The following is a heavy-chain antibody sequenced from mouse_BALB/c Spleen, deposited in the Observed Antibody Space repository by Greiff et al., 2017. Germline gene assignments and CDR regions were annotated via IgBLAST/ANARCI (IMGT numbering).Heavy chain of an antibody. V-gene: IGHV1S56*01. CDR2: IYPGNVNT. D-gene: IGHD2-1*01. CDR1: GYTFTSYY. J-gene: IGHJ4*01. Sequence: QVQLQQSGPELVKPGASVRISCKASGYTFTSYYIHWVKQRPGQGLEWIGWIYPGNVNTKYNEKFKGKATLTADKSSSTAYMQLSSLTSEDSAVYCCARDGNYYAMDYWGQGTSVTVSS. CDR3: ARDGNYYAMDY.